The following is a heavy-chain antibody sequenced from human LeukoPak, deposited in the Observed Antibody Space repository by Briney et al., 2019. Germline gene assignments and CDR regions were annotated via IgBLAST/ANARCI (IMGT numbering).Heavy chain of an antibody. CDR3: AKTLQRGGYGGNTAFDY. CDR2: ISYDGSNK. J-gene: IGHJ4*02. Sequence: GSLRLSCAASGFTFSSYGMHWVRQAPGKGLEWVAVISYDGSNKYYADSVKGRFTISRDNSKNTLYLQMNSLRAEDTAVYYCAKTLQRGGYGGNTAFDYWGQGTLVTVSS. V-gene: IGHV3-30*18. CDR1: GFTFSSYG. D-gene: IGHD4-23*01.